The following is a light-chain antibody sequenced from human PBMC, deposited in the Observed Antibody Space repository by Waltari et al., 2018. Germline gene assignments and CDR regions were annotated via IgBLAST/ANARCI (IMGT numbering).Light chain of an antibody. CDR2: EVS. V-gene: IGLV2-14*01. CDR3: TSHTTTSTLV. Sequence: QSALTQPASVSGSPGQSITLSCTGPRSDIGSSDSVSWYQQHPGKAPKLIIYEVSDRPSGVSYRFSGSKSGNTASLTIFGLQPEDEADYHCTSHTTTSTLVFGGGTRLTVL. J-gene: IGLJ2*01. CDR1: RSDIGSSDS.